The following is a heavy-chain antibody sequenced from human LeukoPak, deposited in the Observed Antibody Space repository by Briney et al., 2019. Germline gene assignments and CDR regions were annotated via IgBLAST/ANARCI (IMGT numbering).Heavy chain of an antibody. CDR2: INPNSGGT. J-gene: IGHJ1*01. D-gene: IGHD5-12*01. Sequence: ASVKVSCKASGYTFTAYYMHWVRQAPGQGLEWMGWINPNSGGTNSAQTFQGRVTMTRDTSISTAYMELSRLRSDDTAIYYCARGIRWLRFTIRTEYFQHWGQGTLVTVSS. V-gene: IGHV1-2*02. CDR1: GYTFTAYY. CDR3: ARGIRWLRFTIRTEYFQH.